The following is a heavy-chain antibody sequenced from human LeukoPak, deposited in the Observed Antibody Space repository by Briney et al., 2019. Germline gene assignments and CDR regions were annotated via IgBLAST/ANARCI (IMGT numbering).Heavy chain of an antibody. CDR1: GFTFSSYS. V-gene: IGHV3-21*01. CDR2: ISSSSSYI. D-gene: IGHD3-10*01. CDR3: ARHSKGRMVRGVIIDNWFDP. J-gene: IGHJ5*02. Sequence: GGSLRLSCAASGFTFSSYSMNWVRQAPGKGLEWVSSISSSSSYIYYADSVKGRFTISRDNAKNSLYLQMNSLRAEDTAVYYCARHSKGRMVRGVIIDNWFDPWGQGALVTVSS.